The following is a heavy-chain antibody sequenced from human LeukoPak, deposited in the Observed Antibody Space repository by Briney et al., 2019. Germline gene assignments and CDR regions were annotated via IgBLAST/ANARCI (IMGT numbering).Heavy chain of an antibody. Sequence: GGSLRLSCAASGFTFSSYEMNWVRQAPGKELEWVSYISSSGSTIYYADSVKGRFTISRDNAKNSLYLQMNSLRAEDTAVYYCARGRDSYGPHAFDIWGQGTMVTVSS. CDR2: ISSSGSTI. J-gene: IGHJ3*02. V-gene: IGHV3-48*03. CDR1: GFTFSSYE. CDR3: ARGRDSYGPHAFDI. D-gene: IGHD5-18*01.